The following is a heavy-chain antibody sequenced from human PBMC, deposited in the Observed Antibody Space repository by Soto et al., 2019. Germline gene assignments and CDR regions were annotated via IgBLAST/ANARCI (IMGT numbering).Heavy chain of an antibody. Sequence: SETLSLTCTVSGGSISSSNYYWGWVRQPPGKGLEWIGTIHYSGSTYYSPSHKSRVTISADTSKNQFSLKLSSVTAADTAVYYCATQGGRECCSGGSCYSGFNYGMDVWGQGTTVTVSS. J-gene: IGHJ6*02. CDR3: ATQGGRECCSGGSCYSGFNYGMDV. D-gene: IGHD2-15*01. V-gene: IGHV4-39*01. CDR1: GGSISSSNYY. CDR2: IHYSGST.